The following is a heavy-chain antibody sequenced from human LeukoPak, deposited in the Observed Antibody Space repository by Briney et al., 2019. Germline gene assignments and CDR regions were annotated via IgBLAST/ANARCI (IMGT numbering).Heavy chain of an antibody. Sequence: PSETLSLTCTLTGGSISSGSYYWSWFRQPAGKGLEWIGRIYTSGSTNYNPSLKSRVTISVDTSKNQFSLKLSSATAAGTAVYYCARSPMVRGVISIFDYWGQGTLVTVSS. CDR3: ARSPMVRGVISIFDY. J-gene: IGHJ4*02. CDR1: GGSISSGSYY. V-gene: IGHV4-61*02. D-gene: IGHD3-10*01. CDR2: IYTSGST.